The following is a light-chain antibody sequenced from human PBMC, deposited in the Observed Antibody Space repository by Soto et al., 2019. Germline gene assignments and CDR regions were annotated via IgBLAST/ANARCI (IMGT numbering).Light chain of an antibody. CDR2: AAS. V-gene: IGKV1-27*01. Sequence: DIPLTQSPSSLSASVGDRVTITCRASQGISNYVAWYQQRPGEVPKLLIYAASSLQSGVPSRFSGSGSGTEFTLTITSLQPEDVGSYYCQKFNSAPWTFGQGTRVEVK. CDR1: QGISNY. J-gene: IGKJ1*01. CDR3: QKFNSAPWT.